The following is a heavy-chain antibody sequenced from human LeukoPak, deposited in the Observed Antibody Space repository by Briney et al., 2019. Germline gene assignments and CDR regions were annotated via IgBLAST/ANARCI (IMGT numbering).Heavy chain of an antibody. CDR2: IYHSGNT. CDR3: ARQTVYDYGDYVFDY. V-gene: IGHV4-4*02. J-gene: IGHJ4*02. D-gene: IGHD4-17*01. CDR1: GGSISSSNW. Sequence: SETLSLTCAVSGGSISSSNWWSWVRQPPGKGLEWIGEIYHSGNTNYNPSLKSRVTISVDTSKNQFSLKLSSVTAADTAVYYCARQTVYDYGDYVFDYWGQGTLVTVSS.